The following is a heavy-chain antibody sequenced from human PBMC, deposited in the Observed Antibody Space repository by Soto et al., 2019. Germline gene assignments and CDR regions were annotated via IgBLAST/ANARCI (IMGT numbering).Heavy chain of an antibody. CDR1: GFTFSSYG. D-gene: IGHD3-3*01. CDR2: ISYDGSNK. V-gene: IGHV3-30*18. Sequence: PGWSLRLSCAASGFTFSSYGMHLVRQAPGKGLEWVAVISYDGSNKYYADSVKGRFTISRDNSKNTLYLQMNSLRAEDTAVYYCAKDLGRGPYYDFWSGPFDYWGQGTMVTVSS. CDR3: AKDLGRGPYYDFWSGPFDY. J-gene: IGHJ4*02.